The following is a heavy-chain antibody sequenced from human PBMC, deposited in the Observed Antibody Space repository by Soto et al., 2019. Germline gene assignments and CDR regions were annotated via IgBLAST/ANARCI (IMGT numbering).Heavy chain of an antibody. V-gene: IGHV4-34*02. Sequence: QVHLQQWGAGLLKPSETLSLTCAVYGESFIGYYWTWIRQPPGKGLEWIGEINHRGSANYNPSLKSRVTISVDTSNNQFSLKLSSVTAADTSVYYCARTDIVTTNCFDPWGQGXLVTVSS. CDR1: GESFIGYY. CDR3: ARTDIVTTNCFDP. CDR2: INHRGSA. J-gene: IGHJ5*02. D-gene: IGHD5-12*01.